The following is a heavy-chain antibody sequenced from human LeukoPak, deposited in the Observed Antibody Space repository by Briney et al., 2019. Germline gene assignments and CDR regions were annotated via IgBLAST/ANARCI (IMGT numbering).Heavy chain of an antibody. CDR1: GYSISSGYY. CDR3: ARSRPYDPPDI. CDR2: IYHSGST. J-gene: IGHJ3*02. D-gene: IGHD5-12*01. Sequence: PSETLSLTCTVSGYSISSGYYWGWIRQPPGKGLEWIGSIYHSGSTYYNPSLKSRVTISVDTSKNQFSLKLSSVTAADTAVYYCARSRPYDPPDIWGQGTMVTVSS. V-gene: IGHV4-38-2*02.